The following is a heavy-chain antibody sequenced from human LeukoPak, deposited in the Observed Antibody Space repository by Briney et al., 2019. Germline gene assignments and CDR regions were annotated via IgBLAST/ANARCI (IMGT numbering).Heavy chain of an antibody. J-gene: IGHJ4*02. Sequence: GASVKVSCKSSGYTFTSYGISWVRQAPGQGLDWVGWIIAYNGNTNYAQKFQGRVTTTTDKSTDIAYMDLRSLRSDDTAVYYCARAYRWTLIDYWGQGTLVTVSS. CDR3: ARAYRWTLIDY. CDR2: IIAYNGNT. D-gene: IGHD4-23*01. V-gene: IGHV1-18*04. CDR1: GYTFTSYG.